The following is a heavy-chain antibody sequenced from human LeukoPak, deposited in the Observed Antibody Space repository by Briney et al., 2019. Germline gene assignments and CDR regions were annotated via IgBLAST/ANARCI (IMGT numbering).Heavy chain of an antibody. J-gene: IGHJ4*02. Sequence: GRSLRLSCTGSGYTFGDYAMSWVRQSPGKGLEGVSLIRSKAFGGATEYAASVKGRFTISRDDSKSIAYLQMNSLKTEDTAMYYCTRDGGTLDYWGQGTLVTVSS. CDR3: TRDGGTLDY. CDR2: IRSKAFGGAT. D-gene: IGHD3-16*01. CDR1: GYTFGDYA. V-gene: IGHV3-49*04.